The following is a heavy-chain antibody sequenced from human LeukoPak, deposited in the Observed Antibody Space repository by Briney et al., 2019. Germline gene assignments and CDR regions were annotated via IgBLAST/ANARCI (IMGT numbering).Heavy chain of an antibody. V-gene: IGHV1-18*01. CDR2: ISCYNGDT. Sequence: ASVTVSCKASGYPFSSHGITWVRQAPGQGLEWMGWISCYNGDTHYAQNFQGRVTMTTDKFTSTAYMELSSLRSEDTAVYYCATAYRNYVRNCFDPWGQGTLVTVSS. D-gene: IGHD4-11*01. CDR3: ATAYRNYVRNCFDP. CDR1: GYPFSSHG. J-gene: IGHJ5*02.